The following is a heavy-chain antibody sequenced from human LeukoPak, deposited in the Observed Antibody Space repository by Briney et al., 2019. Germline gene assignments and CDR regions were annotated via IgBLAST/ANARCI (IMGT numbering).Heavy chain of an antibody. D-gene: IGHD6-13*01. V-gene: IGHV3-30*18. CDR1: GFTFSNYG. Sequence: SGGSLRLSCVASGFTFSNYGMHWVRQAPGKGLEWVAVISFDGSNKDYADSLKGRFTISRDNSKNTLYLQMNSLRAEDTAVYYCAKDVGYSSSWFDYWGQGTLVTVSS. CDR3: AKDVGYSSSWFDY. CDR2: ISFDGSNK. J-gene: IGHJ4*02.